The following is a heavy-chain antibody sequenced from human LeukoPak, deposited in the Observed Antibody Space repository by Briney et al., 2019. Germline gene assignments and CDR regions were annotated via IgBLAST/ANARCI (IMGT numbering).Heavy chain of an antibody. Sequence: SVKVSCKTSGDTFRNYAISWVRQAPGQGLEWMGRIIPILGVANYAQKFQGRVTITADKSTSTVYMALSSLRYDDTALYYCAKDDPWGYFDHWGQGPLVTVSS. D-gene: IGHD7-27*01. CDR3: AKDDPWGYFDH. J-gene: IGHJ4*02. CDR1: GDTFRNYA. CDR2: IIPILGVA. V-gene: IGHV1-69*04.